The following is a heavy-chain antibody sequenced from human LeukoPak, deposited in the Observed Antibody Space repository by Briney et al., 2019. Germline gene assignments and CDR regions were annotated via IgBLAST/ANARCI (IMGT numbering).Heavy chain of an antibody. CDR2: ISSSSSTI. Sequence: PGGSLRLSCAASGFTFSSYSMNWVRRAPGKGLEWVSYISSSSSTIYYADSVKGRFTISRDNAKNSLYLQMNSLRAEDTAVYYCARDGVVPAAMGYYYMDVWGKGTTVTVSS. CDR3: ARDGVVPAAMGYYYMDV. D-gene: IGHD2-2*01. CDR1: GFTFSSYS. J-gene: IGHJ6*03. V-gene: IGHV3-48*01.